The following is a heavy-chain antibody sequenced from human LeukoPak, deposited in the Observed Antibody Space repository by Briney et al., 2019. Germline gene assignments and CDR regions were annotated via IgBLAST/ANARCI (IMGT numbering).Heavy chain of an antibody. D-gene: IGHD4-17*01. CDR1: GGSISSSSHY. CDR2: IYYSGST. CDR3: ARVAGDDYGDYKQDFDY. J-gene: IGHJ4*02. V-gene: IGHV4-39*07. Sequence: SETLSLTCTVSGGSISSSSHYWGWIRQPPGKGLEWIGSIYYSGSTYYNPSLKSRVTISVDTSKNQFSLKLSSVTAADTAVYYCARVAGDDYGDYKQDFDYWGQGTLVTVSS.